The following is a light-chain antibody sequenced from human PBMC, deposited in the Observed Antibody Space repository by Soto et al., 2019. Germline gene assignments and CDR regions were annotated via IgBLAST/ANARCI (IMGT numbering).Light chain of an antibody. CDR3: CSYAGGSTYVV. V-gene: IGLV2-23*01. J-gene: IGLJ2*01. CDR1: SSDVGSYNL. Sequence: QSALTQPASVSGSPGQSITISCTGTSSDVGSYNLVSWYQQHPGKAPKPMIYESSKRPSGVSNRFSGSKSGNTASLTISGLQAEDEADYYCCSYAGGSTYVVFGGGTQLTVL. CDR2: ESS.